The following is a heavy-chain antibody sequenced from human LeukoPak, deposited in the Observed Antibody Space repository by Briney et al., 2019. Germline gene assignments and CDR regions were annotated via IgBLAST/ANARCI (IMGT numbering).Heavy chain of an antibody. D-gene: IGHD3-3*01. CDR3: AKGGDDFWSGYPRVYMDV. V-gene: IGHV3-30*02. J-gene: IGHJ6*03. CDR1: GFNFNTFI. CDR2: LRAGGPYGTEK. Sequence: GGSLRLSCAASGFNFNTFIMHWVRQAPGKGLEWVTFLRAGGPYGTEKFYADSVKGRFTISTDNSKNTLYLQMNSLRAEDTAVYYCAKGGDDFWSGYPRVYMDVWGKGTTVTVPS.